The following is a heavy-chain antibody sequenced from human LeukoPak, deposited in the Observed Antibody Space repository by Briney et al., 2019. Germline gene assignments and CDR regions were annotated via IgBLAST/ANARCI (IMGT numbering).Heavy chain of an antibody. V-gene: IGHV3-23*01. CDR1: GFTFRSYG. CDR2: ISGSGVNT. J-gene: IGHJ4*02. D-gene: IGHD3-9*01. CDR3: AKGCDNLTGRNCGYFDY. Sequence: PSGGSLRLSCAASGFTFRSYGMSWVRQTPGKGLEWVSGISGSGVNTYYADSVKGRFTISRDNSKNTLYLQMNSLRAEDTAVYFCAKGCDNLTGRNCGYFDYWGQGTLVTVSS.